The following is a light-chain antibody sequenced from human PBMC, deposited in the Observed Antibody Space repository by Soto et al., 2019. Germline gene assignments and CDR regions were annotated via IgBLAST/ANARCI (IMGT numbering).Light chain of an antibody. CDR3: SSYTSSSTV. CDR2: EVS. CDR1: SSDVGGYNY. V-gene: IGLV2-14*01. J-gene: IGLJ1*01. Sequence: QSALTQPASVSGSPGQSITISCTGTSSDVGGYNYVSWYQQHPGKAPKLMICEVSNRPSGVSNRFSGSKSGNTASLTISGLQAEDEADYYCSSYTSSSTVFGTGTKLTVL.